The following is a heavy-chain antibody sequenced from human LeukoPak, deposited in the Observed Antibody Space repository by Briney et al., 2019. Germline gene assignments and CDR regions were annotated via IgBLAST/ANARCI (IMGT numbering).Heavy chain of an antibody. D-gene: IGHD5-24*01. V-gene: IGHV3-64*01. CDR2: ISSNGGST. J-gene: IGHJ4*02. CDR1: GFTFSSYA. Sequence: RSGGSLRLSCAASGFTFSSYAMHWVRQAPGKGLEYVSAISSNGGSTYYANSVKGRFTISRGNSKNTLYLQMGSLRAEDMAVYYCARGGMATMDFDIDYWGQGTLVTVSS. CDR3: ARGGMATMDFDIDY.